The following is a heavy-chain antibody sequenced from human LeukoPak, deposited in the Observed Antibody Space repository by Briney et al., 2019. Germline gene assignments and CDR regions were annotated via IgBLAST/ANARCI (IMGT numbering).Heavy chain of an antibody. J-gene: IGHJ4*02. D-gene: IGHD5-18*01. CDR2: INWNSGSI. V-gene: IGHV3-9*01. CDR1: GSTFDDYA. CDR3: AKGRGYSYGYLADY. Sequence: GRSLRLSCAASGSTFDDYAMHWVRQAPGKGLEWVSGINWNSGSIGYADSVKGRFTISKDNAKNSLYLQMNSLRAEDTASYYCAKGRGYSYGYLADYWGQGTLVTVSS.